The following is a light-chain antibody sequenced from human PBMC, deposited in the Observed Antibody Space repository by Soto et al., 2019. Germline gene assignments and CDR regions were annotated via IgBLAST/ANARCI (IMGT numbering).Light chain of an antibody. CDR1: QTVRNNY. CDR2: DAS. V-gene: IGKV3-20*01. J-gene: IGKJ2*01. Sequence: EFVLTQSPGTLSLSPGERATLSCRASQTVRNNYLAWYQQKPGQAPRLLIYDASSRATGIPDRFSGGGSGTEFTLSISRLEPEDFAVYYCQQYVMPPFTFGRGTKVDIK. CDR3: QQYVMPPFT.